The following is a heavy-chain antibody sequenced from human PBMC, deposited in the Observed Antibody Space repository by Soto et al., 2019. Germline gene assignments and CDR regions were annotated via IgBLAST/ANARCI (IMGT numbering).Heavy chain of an antibody. CDR2: IFYSGFT. D-gene: IGHD1-7*01. CDR3: ASQHWRGTNSSCGLDY. Sequence: PSETLSLTCTVSGHSISSSNYYWGWIRQPPGKGLEWIGSIFYSGFTYDNPSLKSRVTMSVDRSKNQFSLRLSSVTAEDTGVYYCASQHWRGTNSSCGLDYWGQGTLVTVSS. J-gene: IGHJ4*02. CDR1: GHSISSSNYY. V-gene: IGHV4-39*01.